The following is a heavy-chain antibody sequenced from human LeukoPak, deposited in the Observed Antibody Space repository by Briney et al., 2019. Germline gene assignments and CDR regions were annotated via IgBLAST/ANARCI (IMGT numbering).Heavy chain of an antibody. D-gene: IGHD1-7*01. Sequence: GGSLRLSCAASGFTYSIYGMQWVRQAPGKGRGWVAVIWYDGSNKYYADSVKGRFTISTDNSKNTLYLQMNSLRAVDTAVYYCAKGITGTTRSAFDIWGQGTMVTVSS. J-gene: IGHJ3*02. CDR2: IWYDGSNK. CDR3: AKGITGTTRSAFDI. V-gene: IGHV3-33*06. CDR1: GFTYSIYG.